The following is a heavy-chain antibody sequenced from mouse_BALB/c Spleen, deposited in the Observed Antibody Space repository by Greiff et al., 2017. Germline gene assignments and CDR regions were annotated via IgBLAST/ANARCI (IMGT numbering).Heavy chain of an antibody. D-gene: IGHD2-14*01. CDR1: GYSITSDYA. CDR2: ISYSGST. V-gene: IGHV3-2*02. Sequence: VQLKESGPGLVKPSQSLSLTCTVTGYSITSDYAWNWIRQFPGNKLEWMGYISYSGSTSYNPSLKSRISITRDTSKNQFFLQLNSVTTEDTATYYCAREGYRYDRNYAMDYWGQGTSVTVSS. CDR3: AREGYRYDRNYAMDY. J-gene: IGHJ4*01.